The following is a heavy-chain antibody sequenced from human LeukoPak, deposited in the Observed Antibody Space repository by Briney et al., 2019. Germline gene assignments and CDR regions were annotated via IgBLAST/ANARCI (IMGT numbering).Heavy chain of an antibody. V-gene: IGHV4-30-4*08. Sequence: SETLSLTCTVSGGSISSGDYYWSWIRQPPGKGLEWIGYIYYSGSTYYNPSLKSRVTISVDTSKNQFSLKLSSVTAADTAVYYCAKTTLVGATWAFDYWGQGTLVTVSS. J-gene: IGHJ4*02. D-gene: IGHD1-26*01. CDR2: IYYSGST. CDR3: AKTTLVGATWAFDY. CDR1: GGSISSGDYY.